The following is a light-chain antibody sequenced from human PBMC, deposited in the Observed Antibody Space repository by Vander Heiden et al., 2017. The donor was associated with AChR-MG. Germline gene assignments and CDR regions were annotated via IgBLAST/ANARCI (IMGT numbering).Light chain of an antibody. CDR1: QSVSSN. J-gene: IGKJ3*01. Sequence: ETVMTQSPATLSVSPGERATLSCRASQSVSSNLAWYQQKPGQAPRLLMYGASNRANGIPDRFSGSGSGTEFTLTISNLQYEDFAVYYWQQDNNLRTFGHRTKVDIK. CDR2: GAS. CDR3: QQDNNLRT. V-gene: IGKV3-15*01.